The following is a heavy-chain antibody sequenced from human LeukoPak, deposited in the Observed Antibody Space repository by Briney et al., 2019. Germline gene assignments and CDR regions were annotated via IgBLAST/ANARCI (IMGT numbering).Heavy chain of an antibody. D-gene: IGHD3-9*01. CDR3: ARGRYFDWLYLYYYGMDV. Sequence: PSETLSLTCAVYGGSFSGFYWSWIRQPPGKGLEWIGEINHSGSTNYNPSLMSRVTISVDTSKNQFSLKLSSVTAADTAVYYCARGRYFDWLYLYYYGMDVWGQGTTVTVSS. J-gene: IGHJ6*02. CDR1: GGSFSGFY. CDR2: INHSGST. V-gene: IGHV4-34*01.